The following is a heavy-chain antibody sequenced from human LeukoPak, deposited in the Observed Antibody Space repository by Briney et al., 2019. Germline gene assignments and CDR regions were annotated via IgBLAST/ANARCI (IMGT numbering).Heavy chain of an antibody. CDR1: GFTFSSYA. Sequence: GGSLRLSCAASGFTFSSYAMSWVRQAPGKGLDWVSAISGSGGSTYYADSVKGRFTISRDNSKNTLYLQMNSLRAEDTAVYYCANVYVWGSYRTTTQDYWGQGTLVTVSS. CDR2: ISGSGGST. CDR3: ANVYVWGSYRTTTQDY. J-gene: IGHJ4*02. V-gene: IGHV3-23*01. D-gene: IGHD3-16*02.